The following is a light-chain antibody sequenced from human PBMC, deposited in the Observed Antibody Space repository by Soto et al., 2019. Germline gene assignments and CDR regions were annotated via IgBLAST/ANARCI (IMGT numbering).Light chain of an antibody. CDR1: SSNIGSNY. J-gene: IGLJ1*01. CDR2: RNN. Sequence: QAVVTQPPSASGTPGQRVTISCAGSSSNIGSNYVYWYQQLPGTAPTNLLYRNNQRPSGVPDRFSGSKSGTSASLVISGLRSEDEAEYYCAAWDDSLGGFYVFGTGTKLTVL. V-gene: IGLV1-47*01. CDR3: AAWDDSLGGFYV.